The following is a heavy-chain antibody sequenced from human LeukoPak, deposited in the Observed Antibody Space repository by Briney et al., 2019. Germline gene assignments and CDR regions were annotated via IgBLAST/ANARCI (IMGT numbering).Heavy chain of an antibody. CDR2: ISSDGGNK. Sequence: GGSLRLSCAASGFTFSNFYMHWVRQAPGKGLEWVAVISSDGGNKYSTDSVKGRFTISRDNSKNTLYLQMNSLRAEDTAVYYCAKGGILRYYFDYWGQGTLVTVSS. V-gene: IGHV3-30-3*01. CDR1: GFTFSNFY. J-gene: IGHJ4*02. CDR3: AKGGILRYYFDY.